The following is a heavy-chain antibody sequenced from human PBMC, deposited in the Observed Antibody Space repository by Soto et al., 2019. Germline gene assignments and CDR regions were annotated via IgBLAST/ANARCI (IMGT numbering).Heavy chain of an antibody. Sequence: LQLQESGSGLLKPSQTLSLTCAVSGDSIISGAYSWSWIRQAPGKGLEWIGYIYLGGRTYYNPSLRGRVTISVDRSNNHFSLNLSSVTAADTAIYFCASQTKTSDAFDIWGQGTLVTVSS. CDR2: IYLGGRT. CDR1: GDSIISGAYS. CDR3: ASQTKTSDAFDI. V-gene: IGHV4-30-2*01. J-gene: IGHJ3*02.